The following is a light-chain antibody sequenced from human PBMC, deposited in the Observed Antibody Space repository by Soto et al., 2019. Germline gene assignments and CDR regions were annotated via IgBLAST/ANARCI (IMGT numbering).Light chain of an antibody. CDR1: QTVTNK. CDR2: EAS. V-gene: IGKV3-15*01. J-gene: IGKJ4*01. Sequence: RVLTQSPATLSVSPGERVVLTCRATQTVTNKLAWYQQKPGQAPRLLIYEASIRATGIPARFSGSGSGTEFPLTISSQQSEDSVLYYCQQYNSWPVTFGGGTKVEIK. CDR3: QQYNSWPVT.